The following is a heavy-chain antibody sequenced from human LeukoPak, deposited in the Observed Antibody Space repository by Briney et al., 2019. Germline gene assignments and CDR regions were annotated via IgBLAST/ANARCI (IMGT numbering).Heavy chain of an antibody. V-gene: IGHV3-21*01. D-gene: IGHD3-10*01. CDR3: AREGIWFGELFFDY. J-gene: IGHJ4*02. Sequence: GVSLRLSCAASGFTFNNYSMSWVRQSPGKGLEWVSSISTGGRNIYYADSVKGRSTISRDNANDSLFLQLNSLRAEDTAVYYCAREGIWFGELFFDYWGQGTLVTVSS. CDR2: ISTGGRNI. CDR1: GFTFNNYS.